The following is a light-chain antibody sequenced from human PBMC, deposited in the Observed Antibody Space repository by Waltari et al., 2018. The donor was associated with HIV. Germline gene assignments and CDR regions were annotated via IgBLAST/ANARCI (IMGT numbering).Light chain of an antibody. CDR3: QSYDSSLSGSWV. J-gene: IGLJ3*02. V-gene: IGLV1-40*01. Sequence: QSVLTLPPSVSGAPGQRVTIPCTGSSSNIGAGYDVHWYQQRPGTAPKLLIYGNSNRPSGVPDRFSGSKSGTSASLAITGLQAEDEADYYCQSYDSSLSGSWVFGGGTKLTVL. CDR2: GNS. CDR1: SSNIGAGYD.